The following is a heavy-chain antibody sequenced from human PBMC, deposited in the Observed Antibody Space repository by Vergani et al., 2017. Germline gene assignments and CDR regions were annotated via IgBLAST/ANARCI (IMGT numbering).Heavy chain of an antibody. CDR2: IYYSGST. CDR3: AGEGRFGEPRGNNGFDP. J-gene: IGHJ5*02. CDR1: GGSISSSSYY. V-gene: IGHV4-39*07. Sequence: QLQLQESGPGLVKPSETLSLTCPVSGGSISSSSYYWGWISQPPGKGLEWIGSIYYSGSTYYNPSLKSRVTISVDTSKNQFYLKLSSVTAADTAVYYGAGEGRFGEPRGNNGFDPWGQGTLVTVSA. D-gene: IGHD3-10*01.